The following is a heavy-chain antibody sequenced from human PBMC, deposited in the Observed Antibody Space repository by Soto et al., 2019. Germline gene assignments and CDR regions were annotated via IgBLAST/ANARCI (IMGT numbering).Heavy chain of an antibody. CDR3: GRAEYSYGCDS. CDR2: IKQDGSER. J-gene: IGHJ5*01. V-gene: IGHV3-7*04. D-gene: IGHD5-18*01. Sequence: EVQLVESGGGLVQPGGSLRLSCAASGFTFSSYWMNWVRQAPGKGLEWVANIKQDGSERYYVDSVKGRFTISRENAKNSLSVQKNSQRVEDTAVYYCGRAEYSYGCDSWGQGTLVTVSS. CDR1: GFTFSSYW.